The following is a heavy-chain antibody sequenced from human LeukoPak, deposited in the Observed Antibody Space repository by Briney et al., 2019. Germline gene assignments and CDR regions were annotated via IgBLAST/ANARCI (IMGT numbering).Heavy chain of an antibody. CDR2: ISGSGGST. V-gene: IGHV3-23*01. Sequence: QTGGSLRLSCAASGFTFSNYAMSWVRQAPGKGLEWVSAISGSGGSTYYADSVKGRFTISRDNSKNTLYLQMNSLRAEDTAVYYCAKEFSDTAMVILDYWGQGTLVTVSS. J-gene: IGHJ4*02. CDR1: GFTFSNYA. D-gene: IGHD5-18*01. CDR3: AKEFSDTAMVILDY.